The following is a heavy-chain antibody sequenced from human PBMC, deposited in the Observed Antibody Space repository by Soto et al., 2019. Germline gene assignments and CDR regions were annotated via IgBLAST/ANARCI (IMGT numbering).Heavy chain of an antibody. CDR2: MYSGGRGST. V-gene: IGHV3-53*02. Sequence: EMQLVETGGGFIQPGGSLRLSCAASGFIVSSNHMTWVRQAPGKGLEWVSVMYSGGRGSTYYADFVKGRFTISRDNSKNTLYLQMNSLRAEDTAVYYCARDRGNYGMDVWGQGTTVTVSS. J-gene: IGHJ6*02. CDR1: GFIVSSNH. CDR3: ARDRGNYGMDV.